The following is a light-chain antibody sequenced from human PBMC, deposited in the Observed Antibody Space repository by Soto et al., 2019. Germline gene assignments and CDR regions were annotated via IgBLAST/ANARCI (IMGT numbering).Light chain of an antibody. Sequence: QSVLTQPASVSGSPGQSITISCTGTSSDVGSYNLVPWYQQHPGKAPKLMIYEGSKRPSGVSNRFSGSKSGNTASLTISGLQAEDEADYYCCSYAGSSTHYVFGTGTKLTVL. CDR3: CSYAGSSTHYV. CDR1: SSDVGSYNL. J-gene: IGLJ1*01. CDR2: EGS. V-gene: IGLV2-23*01.